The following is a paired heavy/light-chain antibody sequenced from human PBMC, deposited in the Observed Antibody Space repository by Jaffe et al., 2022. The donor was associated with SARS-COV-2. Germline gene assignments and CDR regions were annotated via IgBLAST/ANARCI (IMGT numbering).Light chain of an antibody. CDR2: GKN. J-gene: IGLJ3*02. V-gene: IGLV3-19*01. CDR3: NSRDSSGNWV. CDR1: SLRSYY. Sequence: SSELTQDPAVSVALGQTVRITCQGDSLRSYYASWYQQKPGQAPVLVIYGKNNRPSGIPDRFSGSSSGNTASLTITGAQAEDEADYYCNSRDSSGNWVFGGGTKLTVL.
Heavy chain of an antibody. Sequence: EVQLVESGGGLVQPGGSLRLSCAASGFTFSSYAMSWVRQAPGKGLEWVSAISGSGGSTYYADSVKGRFTISRDNSKNTLYLQMNSLRAEDTAVYYCANPPWDIVVVPAAGRVDYWGQGTLVTVSS. CDR1: GFTFSSYA. D-gene: IGHD2-2*01. CDR3: ANPPWDIVVVPAAGRVDY. CDR2: ISGSGGST. J-gene: IGHJ4*02. V-gene: IGHV3-23*04.